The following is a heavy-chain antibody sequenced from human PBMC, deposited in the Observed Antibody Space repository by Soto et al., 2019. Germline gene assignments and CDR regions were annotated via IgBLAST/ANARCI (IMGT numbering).Heavy chain of an antibody. CDR3: EGELCEWGSGHLLHGY. CDR1: EACSSSDS. J-gene: IGHJ4*01. Sequence: SKPVYITCTVPEACSSSDSWTCIGQSPGKGLEWIGYIYYSGSTNYNPALKSRVTISVDTSKNQLSLRLSSVTAADTAVYYCEGELCEWGSGHLLHGYRG. CDR2: IYYSGST. V-gene: IGHV4-59*01. D-gene: IGHD3-22*01.